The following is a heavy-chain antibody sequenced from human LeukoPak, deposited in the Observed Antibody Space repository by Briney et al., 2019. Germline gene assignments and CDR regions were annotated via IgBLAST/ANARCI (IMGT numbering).Heavy chain of an antibody. Sequence: GASVKVSCKASGYTFTSYYMHWVRQAPGQGLEWMGIINPIGGSTNYAQKFQGRLTMTRDTSTSTVYMELSSLRSEDTAVYYCARRSNGWYYFDYWGQGTLVTVSS. CDR2: INPIGGST. CDR3: ARRSNGWYYFDY. D-gene: IGHD6-19*01. CDR1: GYTFTSYY. J-gene: IGHJ4*02. V-gene: IGHV1-46*01.